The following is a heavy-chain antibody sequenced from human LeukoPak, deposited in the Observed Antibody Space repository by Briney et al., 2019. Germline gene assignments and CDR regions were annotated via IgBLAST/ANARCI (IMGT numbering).Heavy chain of an antibody. CDR3: ARDLSSGSYNFDY. Sequence: ASVKVSCTASNYTFTSYPISWVRQAPGQGLEWMGWISAYSGNTNYAQKVQGRVTMTTDTSTSTAYMELRSLRSDDTAVYYCARDLSSGSYNFDYWGQGTLVTVSS. CDR2: ISAYSGNT. CDR1: NYTFTSYP. J-gene: IGHJ4*02. V-gene: IGHV1-18*01. D-gene: IGHD3-10*01.